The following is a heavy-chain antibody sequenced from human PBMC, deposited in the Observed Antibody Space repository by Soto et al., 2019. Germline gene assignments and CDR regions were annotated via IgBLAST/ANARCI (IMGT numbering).Heavy chain of an antibody. CDR1: GFTFGDYA. D-gene: IGHD2-15*01. CDR2: IKSKAFGGTP. CDR3: AKDTAPHPIVVVVAASLGTPDY. V-gene: IGHV3-49*03. J-gene: IGHJ4*02. Sequence: PGGSLRLSCSPSGFTFGDYAMNWFRQAPGKGLEWVGFIKSKAFGGTPEYAASVKGRFTISRDDSMSIAYLQMNSLRAEDTAVYYCAKDTAPHPIVVVVAASLGTPDYWGQGTLVTVSS.